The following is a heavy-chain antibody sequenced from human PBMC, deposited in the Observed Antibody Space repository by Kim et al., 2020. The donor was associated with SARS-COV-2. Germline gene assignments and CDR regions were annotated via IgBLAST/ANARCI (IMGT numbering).Heavy chain of an antibody. D-gene: IGHD1-26*01. CDR3: ARDSGSYYGYFQH. V-gene: IGHV1-18*01. Sequence: YAQKLQGRVTMTTDTSTSTAYMELRSLRSDDTAVYYCARDSGSYYGYFQHWGQGTLVTVSS. J-gene: IGHJ1*01.